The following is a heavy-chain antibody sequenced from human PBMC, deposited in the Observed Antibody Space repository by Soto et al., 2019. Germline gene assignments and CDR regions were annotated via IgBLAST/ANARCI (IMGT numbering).Heavy chain of an antibody. CDR3: AKNGGSSSSTPSYYYYYYMDV. D-gene: IGHD6-6*01. V-gene: IGHV3-23*01. CDR2: ISGSGGST. CDR1: GFTFSSYA. Sequence: GGSLRLSCAASGFTFSSYAMSWVRQAPGKGLEWVSAISGSGGSTYYADSVKGRFTISRDNSKNTLYLQMNSLRAEDTAVYYCAKNGGSSSSTPSYYYYYYMDVWGKGTTVTVSS. J-gene: IGHJ6*03.